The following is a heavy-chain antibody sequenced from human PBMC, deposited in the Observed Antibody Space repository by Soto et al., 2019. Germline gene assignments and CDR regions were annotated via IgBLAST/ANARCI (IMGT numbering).Heavy chain of an antibody. Sequence: GGSLRLSCAASGFTFSSYAMSWVRQAPGKGLQWVSAISGSGGGTYYADSVKGRFTISRDNSKNTLYLQMNSLRAEDTAVYYWPNGLYYFDYWGQGTLVTVSS. CDR3: PNGLYYFDY. CDR1: GFTFSSYA. CDR2: ISGSGGGT. D-gene: IGHD2-15*01. V-gene: IGHV3-23*01. J-gene: IGHJ4*02.